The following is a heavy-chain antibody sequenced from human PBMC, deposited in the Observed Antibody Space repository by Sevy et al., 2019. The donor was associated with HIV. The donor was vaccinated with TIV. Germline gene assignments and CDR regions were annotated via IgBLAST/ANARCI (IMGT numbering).Heavy chain of an antibody. D-gene: IGHD2-2*01. V-gene: IGHV4-31*03. CDR1: GGSISSGGYY. Sequence: SETLSLTCTVSGGSISSGGYYWSWIRQHPGKGLEWIGYIYYSGSTYYNPSLKSRVTISVDTSKNQFSLKLSSVTAADTAVYYSARVRLRVVVPAAMDAYFDYWGQGTLVTVSS. J-gene: IGHJ4*02. CDR3: ARVRLRVVVPAAMDAYFDY. CDR2: IYYSGST.